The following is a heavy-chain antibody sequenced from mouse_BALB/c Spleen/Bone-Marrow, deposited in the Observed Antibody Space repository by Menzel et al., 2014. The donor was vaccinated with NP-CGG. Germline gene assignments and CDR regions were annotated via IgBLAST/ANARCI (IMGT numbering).Heavy chain of an antibody. J-gene: IGHJ3*01. CDR2: IWGDGST. V-gene: IGHV2-6-7*01. CDR1: GFSLTGYG. Sequence: VQGVESGPGLVAPSQSLSITCTVSGFSLTGYGVNWVRQPPGKGLEWLGMIWGDGSTDYNSALKSRLSISKDNSKSQVFLKTNSLQTDDTARYYCASSTMITTGFAYWGQGTLVTVSA. D-gene: IGHD2-4*01. CDR3: ASSTMITTGFAY.